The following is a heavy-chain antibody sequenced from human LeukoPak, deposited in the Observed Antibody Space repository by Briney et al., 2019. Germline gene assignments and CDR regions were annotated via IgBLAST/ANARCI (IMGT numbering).Heavy chain of an antibody. CDR2: IYYSGST. J-gene: IGHJ4*02. CDR3: ASSMGYYYFDY. CDR1: GGSISSYY. D-gene: IGHD3-3*01. Sequence: SETLSLTCTVSGGSISSYYWRWIRQPPGKGLEWIGYIYYSGSTNYNPSLKSRVTISVDTPKNQFSLKLSSVTAADTAVYYCASSMGYYYFDYWGQGTLVTVSS. V-gene: IGHV4-59*08.